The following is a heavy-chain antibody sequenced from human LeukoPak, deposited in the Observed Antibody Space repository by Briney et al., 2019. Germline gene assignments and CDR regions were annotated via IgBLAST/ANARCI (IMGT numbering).Heavy chain of an antibody. D-gene: IGHD3-10*01. V-gene: IGHV4-4*07. CDR3: ARDSGTTGEVKFDP. J-gene: IGHJ5*02. Sequence: PSETLSLTCTDSGGSISSYYWSWILQPAGTALEWIGRIYTSGTITYNPSLKSRVTMSVDTSKNQFSLKLSSVTAADTAVYYCARDSGTTGEVKFDPWGQGTLVTVSS. CDR2: IYTSGTI. CDR1: GGSISSYY.